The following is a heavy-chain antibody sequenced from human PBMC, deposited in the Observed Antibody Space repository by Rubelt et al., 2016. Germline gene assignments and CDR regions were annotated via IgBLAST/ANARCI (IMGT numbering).Heavy chain of an antibody. D-gene: IGHD2-2*01. V-gene: IGHV3-33*01. J-gene: IGHJ6*02. CDR1: GFTFSSYG. CDR3: AREPRIAVVPGSSMDV. CDR2: IWNDGSNK. Sequence: QVQLVESGGGVVQPGRSLRLSCAASGFTFSSYGMHWVRQAPGKGLEWVAVIWNDGSNKYYEDSVKGRFPISRENYKNKLYLQMNSLRVEDTAVYYCAREPRIAVVPGSSMDVWGQGTTVTVSS.